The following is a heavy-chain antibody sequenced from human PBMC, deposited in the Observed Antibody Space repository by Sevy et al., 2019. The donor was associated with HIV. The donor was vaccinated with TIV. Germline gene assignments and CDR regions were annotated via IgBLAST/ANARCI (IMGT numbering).Heavy chain of an antibody. J-gene: IGHJ4*02. CDR2: ISGSADAT. D-gene: IGHD5-18*01. CDR1: GFTFSNYA. Sequence: GGSLRLSCAASGFTFSNYAMSWVRQTQGKGLEWVSAISGSADATYYTDYVKGRFTISRDNSKNTVYLQMNSLRAEDTAVYYCVKEVSQYSYSDYWGQGTLVTVSS. CDR3: VKEVSQYSYSDY. V-gene: IGHV3-23*01.